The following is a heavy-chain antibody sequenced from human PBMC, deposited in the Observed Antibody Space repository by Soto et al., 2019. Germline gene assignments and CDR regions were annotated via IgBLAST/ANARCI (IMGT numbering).Heavy chain of an antibody. CDR2: INHSGST. CDR1: GGSFSGYY. Sequence: SETLSLTCAVYGGSFSGYYWSWIRQPPGKGLEWIGEINHSGSTNYNPSLKSRVTISVDTSKNQFSLKLSSVTAADTAFFYCARSKLGDSPLLYWFDYWGHGTLVTVSS. J-gene: IGHJ5*01. D-gene: IGHD4-17*01. V-gene: IGHV4-34*01. CDR3: ARSKLGDSPLLYWFDY.